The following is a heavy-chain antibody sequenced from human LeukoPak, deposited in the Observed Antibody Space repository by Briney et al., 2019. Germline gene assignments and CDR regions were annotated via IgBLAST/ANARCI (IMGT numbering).Heavy chain of an antibody. D-gene: IGHD4-17*01. CDR2: IKSKTDGGTT. CDR3: TRRHDYGDYLNWFDP. CDR1: EFTFSNAW. V-gene: IGHV3-15*01. J-gene: IGHJ5*02. Sequence: MSGGSLRLSCAASEFTFSNAWMSWVRQAPGKGLEWVGRIKSKTDGGTTDYAAPVKGRFTISRDDSKNTLYLQMNSLKTEDTAVYYCTRRHDYGDYLNWFDPGGQGTLVTVSS.